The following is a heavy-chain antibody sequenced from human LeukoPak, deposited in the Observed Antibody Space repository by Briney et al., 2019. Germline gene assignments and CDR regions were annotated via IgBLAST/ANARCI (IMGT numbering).Heavy chain of an antibody. J-gene: IGHJ4*02. CDR2: IYTSGST. Sequence: PSETLSLTCTVSGGSISSGSYYWSWIRQPAGKGLEWIGRIYTSGSTNYNPSLKSRVTITADTSTDTAYMELSSLRSEDTAVYYCATDREGAPDYWGQGTLVTVSS. V-gene: IGHV4-61*02. CDR3: ATDREGAPDY. CDR1: GGSISSGSYY. D-gene: IGHD3-16*01.